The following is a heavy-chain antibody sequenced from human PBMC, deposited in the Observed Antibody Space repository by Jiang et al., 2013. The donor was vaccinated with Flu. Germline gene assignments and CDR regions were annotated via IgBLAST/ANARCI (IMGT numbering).Heavy chain of an antibody. J-gene: IGHJ5*02. D-gene: IGHD2-21*01. CDR3: ASHGTEWGAIRGLAAEWFDP. CDR1: GGSIKSSIYY. CDR2: IDYSGST. V-gene: IGHV4-39*07. Sequence: GPGLVKPSETVSLTCTVSGGSIKSSIYYWGWIRQPPGRGLEWIGSIDYSGSTYYNPSLKSRVTISLDTSKTQFSLKLSSVTAADTAFYYCASHGTEWGAIRGLAAEWFDPWGQGTQVTVSS.